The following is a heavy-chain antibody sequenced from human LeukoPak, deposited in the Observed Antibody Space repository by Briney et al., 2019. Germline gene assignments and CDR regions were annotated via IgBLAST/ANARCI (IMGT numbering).Heavy chain of an antibody. J-gene: IGHJ4*02. CDR1: GFTFSSYW. CDR3: ASHSKWLLQDY. V-gene: IGHV3-74*01. CDR2: INTDGSST. Sequence: GGSLRLSFAASGFTFSSYWMHWVRQAPGKGLVWVSRINTDGSSTSYADSVKGRFTISRDNAKNTLYLQMNSLRAEDTAVYYCASHSKWLLQDYWGQGTLVTVSS. D-gene: IGHD3-22*01.